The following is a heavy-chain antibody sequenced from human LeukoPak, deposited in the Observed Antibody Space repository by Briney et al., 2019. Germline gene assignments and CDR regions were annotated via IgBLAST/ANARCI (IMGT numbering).Heavy chain of an antibody. D-gene: IGHD3-22*01. CDR2: IYYSGST. CDR1: GGSISSGDYY. J-gene: IGHJ3*02. V-gene: IGHV4-30-4*01. CDR3: AREGYYDSSGYFQRHDAFDI. Sequence: ASETLSLTCTVSGGSISSGDYYWSWIRQPPGKGLEWIGYIYYSGSTYYNPSLKSRVTISVDTSKNQFSLKLSSVTAADTAVYYCAREGYYDSSGYFQRHDAFDIWGQGTMVTVSS.